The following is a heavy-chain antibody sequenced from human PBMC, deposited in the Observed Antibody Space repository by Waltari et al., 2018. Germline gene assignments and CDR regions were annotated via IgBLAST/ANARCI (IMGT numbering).Heavy chain of an antibody. Sequence: EVQLLESGGGLVQPGGSLRLSCAASGFTFSSYALSWVRQAPGKGLEWVSAISGSGGSTYYADSVKGRFTISRDNSKNTLYLQMNSLRAEDTAVYYCAKDSVVVAATRPYWYFDLWGRGTLVTVSS. CDR2: ISGSGGST. J-gene: IGHJ2*01. V-gene: IGHV3-23*01. CDR1: GFTFSSYA. CDR3: AKDSVVVAATRPYWYFDL. D-gene: IGHD2-15*01.